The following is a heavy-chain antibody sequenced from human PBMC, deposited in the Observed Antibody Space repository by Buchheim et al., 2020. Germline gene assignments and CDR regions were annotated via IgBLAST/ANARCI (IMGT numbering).Heavy chain of an antibody. J-gene: IGHJ4*02. CDR2: ISSSSSYI. CDR3: ASSGFWSGYYPYYFDY. Sequence: EVQLVESGGGLVKPRGSLRLSCAASGFTFSSYSMNWVRQAPGKGLEWVSSISSSSSYIYYADSVKGRFTISRDNAKNSLYLQMNSLRAEDTAVYYCASSGFWSGYYPYYFDYWGQGTL. D-gene: IGHD3-3*01. CDR1: GFTFSSYS. V-gene: IGHV3-21*01.